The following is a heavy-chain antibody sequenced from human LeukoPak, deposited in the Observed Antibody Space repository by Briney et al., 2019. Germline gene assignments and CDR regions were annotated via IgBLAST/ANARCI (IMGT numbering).Heavy chain of an antibody. CDR1: GFTFSSYG. V-gene: IGHV3-30*02. CDR3: AKDPPNLNYDSSGYQEGGNDY. CDR2: IRYDGSNK. J-gene: IGHJ4*02. Sequence: PGGSLRLSCAASGFTFSSYGMHWVRQAPGKGLEWVAFIRYDGSNKYYADSVKGRFTISRDNSKNTLYLQMNSLRAEDTAVYYCAKDPPNLNYDSSGYQEGGNDYWGQGTLVTVSS. D-gene: IGHD3-22*01.